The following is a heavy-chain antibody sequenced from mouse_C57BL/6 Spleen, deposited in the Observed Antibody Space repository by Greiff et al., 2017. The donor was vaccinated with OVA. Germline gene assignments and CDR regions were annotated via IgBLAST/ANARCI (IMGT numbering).Heavy chain of an antibody. J-gene: IGHJ2*01. CDR3: ARRDLYEYYFDY. D-gene: IGHD2-14*01. CDR2: IYPGSGNT. Sequence: QVQLKQSGAELVRPGASVKLSCKASGYTFTDYYINWVKQRPGQGLEWIARIYPGSGNTYYNEKFKGKATLTAEKSSSTAYMQLSSLTSEDSAVYFGARRDLYEYYFDYWGQGTTLTVSS. CDR1: GYTFTDYY. V-gene: IGHV1-76*01.